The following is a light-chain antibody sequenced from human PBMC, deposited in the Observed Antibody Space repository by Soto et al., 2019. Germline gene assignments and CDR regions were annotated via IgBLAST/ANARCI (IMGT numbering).Light chain of an antibody. J-gene: IGLJ1*01. CDR1: SSDVGSYNL. Sequence: QPVLTQPASGSGSPGQSSTISCTGTSSDVGSYNLVSWYQQHPGKAPKLMIYEVSKRPSGVSNRFSGSKSGNTASLTISGLQAEDEADYYCCSYAGSSTFSYVFGTGTKVTVL. CDR2: EVS. V-gene: IGLV2-23*02. CDR3: CSYAGSSTFSYV.